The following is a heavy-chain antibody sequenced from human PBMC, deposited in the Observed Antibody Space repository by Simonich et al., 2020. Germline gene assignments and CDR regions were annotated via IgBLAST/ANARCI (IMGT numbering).Heavy chain of an antibody. V-gene: IGHV1-2*02. Sequence: QVQLVQSGAEVKKPGASVKVSCKASGYTLTGFYMHWVRQAPGQGLEWMGWITPNSGGTNYAQKVQGRVTMTRDTSISTAYMELSRLRSDDTAVYYCARVRFEAFDIWGQGTMVTVSS. CDR1: GYTLTGFY. CDR3: ARVRFEAFDI. CDR2: ITPNSGGT. J-gene: IGHJ3*02.